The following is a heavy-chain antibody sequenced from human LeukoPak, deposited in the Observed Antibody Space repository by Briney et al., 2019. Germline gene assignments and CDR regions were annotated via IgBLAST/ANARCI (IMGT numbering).Heavy chain of an antibody. CDR2: ISYDGSNK. V-gene: IGHV3-30*18. Sequence: GGSLRLSCAASGFTFSSYGMHWVRQAPGKGLEWVAVISYDGSNKYYADSVTGRFTISRDNFKNTLCLQMNSLRREDTAVYYCAKVARDPPYYYYGMDVWGQGTTVTVSS. CDR3: AKVARDPPYYYYGMDV. D-gene: IGHD2-21*01. J-gene: IGHJ6*02. CDR1: GFTFSSYG.